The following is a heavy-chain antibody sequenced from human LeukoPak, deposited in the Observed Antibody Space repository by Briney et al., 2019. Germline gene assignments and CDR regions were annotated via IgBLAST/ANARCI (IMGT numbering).Heavy chain of an antibody. D-gene: IGHD7-27*01. Sequence: PSETLSLTCSVSGASISSHYWSWIRQPAGKGLEWIGRIYTSGSTNYNPSLKSRVTMSVDTSKNQFSLKLSSVTAADTGVYYCARDTGEDWYFDLWGRGTLVTVSS. J-gene: IGHJ2*01. CDR1: GASISSHY. V-gene: IGHV4-4*07. CDR2: IYTSGST. CDR3: ARDTGEDWYFDL.